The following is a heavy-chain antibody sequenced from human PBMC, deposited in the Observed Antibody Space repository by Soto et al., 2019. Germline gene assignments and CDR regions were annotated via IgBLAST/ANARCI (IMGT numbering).Heavy chain of an antibody. CDR2: VGRFGNT. D-gene: IGHD3-10*01. J-gene: IGHJ4*02. CDR1: GFTLTTHA. V-gene: IGHV3-23*01. Sequence: GGSLRLSCAASGFTLTTHAMSWVRQPPGKGLEWVAAVGRFGNTYYRDSVRGRFTISRDDSRNLVYLQMSRLRLDVTAVYFCAKEGRLASPAGEYFDSWGPGTLVTVSS. CDR3: AKEGRLASPAGEYFDS.